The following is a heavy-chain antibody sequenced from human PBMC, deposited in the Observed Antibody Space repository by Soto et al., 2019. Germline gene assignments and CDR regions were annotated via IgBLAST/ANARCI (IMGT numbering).Heavy chain of an antibody. CDR2: ISAYNGNT. Sequence: ASVNVSCKASGYTFTSYGISWVRQAPGQGLEWMGWISAYNGNTNYAQKLQGRVTMTTDTSTSTAYMELRSLRSDDTAVYYCARRLSSSSLMRGYYYGMDVWGQGTTVTLSS. J-gene: IGHJ6*02. CDR1: GYTFTSYG. D-gene: IGHD6-13*01. CDR3: ARRLSSSSLMRGYYYGMDV. V-gene: IGHV1-18*01.